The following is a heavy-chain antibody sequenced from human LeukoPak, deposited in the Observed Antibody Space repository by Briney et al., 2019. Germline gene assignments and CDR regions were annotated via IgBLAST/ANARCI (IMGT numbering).Heavy chain of an antibody. Sequence: GASVKVSCKASGGTFSSYAINWVRQATGQGLEWMGWMNPNSGNTGYAQKFQGRVTITRNTSISTAYMELSSLRSEDTAVYYCARGPAARRGHWFDPWGQGTLVTVSS. CDR3: ARGPAARRGHWFDP. CDR1: GGTFSSYA. V-gene: IGHV1-8*03. CDR2: MNPNSGNT. J-gene: IGHJ5*02. D-gene: IGHD2-2*01.